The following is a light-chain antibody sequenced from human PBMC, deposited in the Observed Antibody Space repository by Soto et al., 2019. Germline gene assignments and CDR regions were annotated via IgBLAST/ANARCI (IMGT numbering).Light chain of an antibody. V-gene: IGKV1-39*01. CDR2: VVS. CDR1: RSVSNY. CDR3: QQRHSIPLT. Sequence: DIQMTESPSSLSESAGDRVTITCRASRSVSNYLSWYQQKPGKAPKLLIYVVSSLQSGVPSRLSGSGSGTDFTLTIRSLQPEDCATDDCQQRHSIPLTFGQGTKVDIK. J-gene: IGKJ1*01.